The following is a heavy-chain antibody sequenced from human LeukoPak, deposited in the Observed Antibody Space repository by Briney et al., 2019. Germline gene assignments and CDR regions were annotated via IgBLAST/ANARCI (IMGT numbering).Heavy chain of an antibody. CDR2: IYPGDSDT. J-gene: IGHJ4*02. CDR3: ARRGGSSEEYDD. Sequence: GESLKISCKGFGYSFTNYWIGWVRQMPGKGLEWVRIIYPGDSDTRYSPSFQGQVTISADKSINTAYLQWSSLKGSDTAMYYCARRGGSSEEYDDWGQGTLVTVFS. D-gene: IGHD1-26*01. V-gene: IGHV5-51*01. CDR1: GYSFTNYW.